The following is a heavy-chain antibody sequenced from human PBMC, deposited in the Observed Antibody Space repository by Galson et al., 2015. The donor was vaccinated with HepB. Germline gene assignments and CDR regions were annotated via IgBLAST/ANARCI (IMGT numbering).Heavy chain of an antibody. V-gene: IGHV3-21*01. Sequence: SLRLSCAASGFTFSSYSMNWVRQAPGKGLEWVSSISSSSSYIYYADSVKGRFTISRDNAKNSLYLQMNSLRAEDTAVYYCARDNYDILTGYRPGGMDVWGQGTTVTVSS. CDR3: ARDNYDILTGYRPGGMDV. CDR1: GFTFSSYS. CDR2: ISSSSSYI. D-gene: IGHD3-9*01. J-gene: IGHJ6*02.